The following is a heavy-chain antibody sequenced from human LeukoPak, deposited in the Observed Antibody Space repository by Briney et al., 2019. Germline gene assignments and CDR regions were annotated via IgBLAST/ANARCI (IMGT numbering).Heavy chain of an antibody. CDR2: ISYDGSNK. Sequence: HPGGSLRLFCAASGFTFSSYGMHWVRQAPGKGLEWVAVISYDGSNKYYADSVKGRFTISRDNSKNTLNLQMNSLRAEDTAVYYYAKDQKVVVPVATDFDYWGQGTLVTVSS. D-gene: IGHD2-2*01. CDR1: GFTFSSYG. V-gene: IGHV3-30*18. J-gene: IGHJ4*02. CDR3: AKDQKVVVPVATDFDY.